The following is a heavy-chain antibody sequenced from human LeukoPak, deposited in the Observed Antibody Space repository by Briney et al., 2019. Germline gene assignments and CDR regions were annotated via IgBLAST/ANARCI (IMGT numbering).Heavy chain of an antibody. CDR2: IIPIFGIA. CDR3: AREGKVGGTQSMSSWEDLDY. Sequence: GASVKVSCKASGGTFSSYAISWVRQAPGQGLEWMGRIIPIFGIANYAQKFQGRVTITADESTSTAYMELSSLRSEDTAVYYCAREGKVGGTQSMSSWEDLDYWGQGTLVTVSS. J-gene: IGHJ4*02. V-gene: IGHV1-69*15. D-gene: IGHD1-26*01. CDR1: GGTFSSYA.